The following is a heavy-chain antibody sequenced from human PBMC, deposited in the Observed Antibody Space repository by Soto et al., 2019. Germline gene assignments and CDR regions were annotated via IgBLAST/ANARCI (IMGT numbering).Heavy chain of an antibody. CDR1: GYSFTTYG. Sequence: QVLLVQSGAEVKKPGAPVKVSCKASGYSFTTYGIIWVRQAPGQGLEWMGRISVYNGNTNYAQKFQGRVSVTADIPMNTAYMELRSLRSDDTAIYYCARGHGYYNYMDVWGRGTTVTVSS. J-gene: IGHJ6*03. V-gene: IGHV1-18*01. CDR2: ISVYNGNT. CDR3: ARGHGYYNYMDV.